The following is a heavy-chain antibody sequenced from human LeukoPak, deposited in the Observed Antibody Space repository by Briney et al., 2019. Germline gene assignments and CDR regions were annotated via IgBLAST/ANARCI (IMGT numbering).Heavy chain of an antibody. V-gene: IGHV4-59*01. J-gene: IGHJ4*02. CDR3: ASGGYSGYDTPPFDY. D-gene: IGHD5-12*01. CDR1: GGSISSYY. Sequence: PSETLSLTCTVSGGSISSYYWSWIRQPPGKGLEWIGYIYYSGSTNYNPSLKSRVTISVDTSKNQFSLKLSSVTAADTVVYYCASGGYSGYDTPPFDYWGQGTLVTVSS. CDR2: IYYSGST.